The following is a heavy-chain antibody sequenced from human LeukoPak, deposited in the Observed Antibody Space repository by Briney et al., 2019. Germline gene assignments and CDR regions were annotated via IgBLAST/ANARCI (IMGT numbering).Heavy chain of an antibody. CDR1: GFTFSRYG. CDR3: ARGNYGSGSNYNYGMDV. Sequence: GGSLRLSCAASGFTFSRYGMHWVRQAPGKGLEWVAVVWYDASDKYYTDSVKGQFTISRDNSESTLYLQMNSLRAEDTAVYYCARGNYGSGSNYNYGMDVWGRGTTVIVSS. CDR2: VWYDASDK. J-gene: IGHJ6*02. D-gene: IGHD3-10*01. V-gene: IGHV3-33*01.